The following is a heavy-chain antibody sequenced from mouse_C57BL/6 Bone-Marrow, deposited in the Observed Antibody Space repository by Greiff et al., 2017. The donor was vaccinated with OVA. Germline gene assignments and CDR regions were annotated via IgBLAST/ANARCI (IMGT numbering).Heavy chain of an antibody. D-gene: IGHD6-1*01. CDR2: ISSGGSYT. CDR3: ARRGCKAYFDY. V-gene: IGHV5-6*01. J-gene: IGHJ2*01. Sequence: VQLKESGGDLVKPGGSLKLSCAASGFTFSSYGMSWVRQTPDKRLEWVATISSGGSYTYYPDSVKGRFTISRDNAKNTLYLQMSSLKSEDTAMYYCARRGCKAYFDYWGQGTTLTVSS. CDR1: GFTFSSYG.